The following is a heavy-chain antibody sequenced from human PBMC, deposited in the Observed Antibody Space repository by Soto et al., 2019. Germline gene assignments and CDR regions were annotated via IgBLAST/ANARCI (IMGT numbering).Heavy chain of an antibody. V-gene: IGHV1-69*01. J-gene: IGHJ6*02. CDR1: GGTFSSYA. D-gene: IGHD2-2*02. CDR2: IIPIFGTA. Sequence: QVQLVQSGAEVKKPGSSVKVSCKASGGTFSSYAISWVRQAPGQGLEWMGGIIPIFGTANYAQKFQGRVTITADESTSTAYMGLSSPRSEDTAVYYCARVITRVVVPAAINYYYGMDVWGQGTTVTVSS. CDR3: ARVITRVVVPAAINYYYGMDV.